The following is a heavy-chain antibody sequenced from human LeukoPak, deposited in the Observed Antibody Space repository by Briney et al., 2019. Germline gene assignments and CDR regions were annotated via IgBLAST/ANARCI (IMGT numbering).Heavy chain of an antibody. CDR1: GFSFSSFA. V-gene: IGHV3-23*01. Sequence: PGGSLRLSCAASGFSFSSFAMTCVRQAPGKGLEWVSTIRSNGATAYNADSVKGRFTISRDNSKNTVYLQMNSLRVEDTAIYYCARGQEFDDGVFDSWGQGTLVTVSS. CDR3: ARGQEFDDGVFDS. D-gene: IGHD1-1*01. J-gene: IGHJ4*02. CDR2: IRSNGATA.